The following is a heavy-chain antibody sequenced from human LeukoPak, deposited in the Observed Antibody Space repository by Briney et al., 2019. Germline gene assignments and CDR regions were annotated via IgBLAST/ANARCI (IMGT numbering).Heavy chain of an antibody. CDR3: ARPCLSCYSSLWSSTVNTPFDY. D-gene: IGHD2-2*01. Sequence: PGGSLRLSCAASGFTFSSYAMHWVRQAPGKGLEWVAVISYDGSNKYYADSVKGRFTISRDNSKNTLYLQMNSLRAEDTAVYYCARPCLSCYSSLWSSTVNTPFDYWGQGTLVTVSS. CDR1: GFTFSSYA. V-gene: IGHV3-30-3*01. J-gene: IGHJ4*02. CDR2: ISYDGSNK.